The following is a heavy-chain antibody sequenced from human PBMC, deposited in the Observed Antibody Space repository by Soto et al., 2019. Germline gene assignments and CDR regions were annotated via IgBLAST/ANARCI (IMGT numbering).Heavy chain of an antibody. V-gene: IGHV5-51*01. CDR2: IFTRDSET. CDR1: GHLFNNHW. J-gene: IGHJ5*02. CDR3: ARGYFDSGHGYDL. Sequence: PGGSLQISCKGPGHLFNNHWIGWVRQTPGKGLEWMGLIFTRDSETKTSPSFKGHVSFSVDNSINTVYLQWTSLKTTDTGIYFCARGYFDSGHGYDLWGQGTLVTVSS. D-gene: IGHD3-10*01.